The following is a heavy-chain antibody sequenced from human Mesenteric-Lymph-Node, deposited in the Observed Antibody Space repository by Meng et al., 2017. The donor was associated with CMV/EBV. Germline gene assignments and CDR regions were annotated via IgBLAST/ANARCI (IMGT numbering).Heavy chain of an antibody. V-gene: IGHV1-46*01. CDR1: GYTFTTYY. CDR3: ARNLLGAEDY. Sequence: ASVQVSCKASGYTFTTYYMHWVRQAPGQGLEWMGMVNPSNSRTSYAEKLQGRVTMTRDTSTSTVYMELSSLTSEDTAVYYCARNLLGAEDYWGQGTLVTVSS. J-gene: IGHJ4*02. D-gene: IGHD1-26*01. CDR2: VNPSNSRT.